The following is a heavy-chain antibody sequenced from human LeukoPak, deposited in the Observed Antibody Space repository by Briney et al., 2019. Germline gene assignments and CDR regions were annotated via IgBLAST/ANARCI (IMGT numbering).Heavy chain of an antibody. CDR2: TYYRSKWYN. D-gene: IGHD3-10*01. V-gene: IGHV6-1*01. J-gene: IGHJ4*02. Sequence: SQTLSLTCTISGDSVSSNSAAWNWIRQSPSRGLEWLGRTYYRSKWYNDYAVSVKSRITINPDTSKNQFSLQLNSVTPEDTAVYYCARDRTPDTMVRGVIITSTFDYWGQGTLVTVSS. CDR3: ARDRTPDTMVRGVIITSTFDY. CDR1: GDSVSSNSAA.